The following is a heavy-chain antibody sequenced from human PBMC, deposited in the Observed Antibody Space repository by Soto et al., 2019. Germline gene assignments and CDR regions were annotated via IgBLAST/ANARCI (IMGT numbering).Heavy chain of an antibody. CDR3: ARDGVTMGP. J-gene: IGHJ5*02. CDR1: GDSIINGEYY. V-gene: IGHV4-30-4*01. Sequence: SETLSLTCTVSGDSIINGEYYWTWIRQSPGKGLEWIGYIYYSGSTYYNPSLKSRVTISVDTSKNQFSLKLSSVTAADTAVYYCARDGVTMGPWGQGTLVTVSS. D-gene: IGHD3-10*01. CDR2: IYYSGST.